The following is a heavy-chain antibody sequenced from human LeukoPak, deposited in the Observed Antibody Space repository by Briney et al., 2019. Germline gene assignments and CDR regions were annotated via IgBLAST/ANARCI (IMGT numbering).Heavy chain of an antibody. Sequence: GDSLKISCQGSGYSFSSFWVGWVRQTPGKGLEWMGVVYPDDSAARYSPSFQGQITFSADKSLDTAYLQWSSLRSSDTGIYFCARSRVWGDSRWAFDYWGPRTPVTVSS. CDR3: ARSRVWGDSRWAFDY. D-gene: IGHD3-16*01. CDR1: GYSFSSFW. V-gene: IGHV5-51*01. J-gene: IGHJ4*01. CDR2: VYPDDSAA.